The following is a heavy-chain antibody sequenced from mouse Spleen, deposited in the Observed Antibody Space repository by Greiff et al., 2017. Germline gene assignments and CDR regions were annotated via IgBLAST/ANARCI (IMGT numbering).Heavy chain of an antibody. J-gene: IGHJ4*01. CDR3: ARGRPFITTVVAKDAMDY. Sequence: EVQLQQSGGGLVKPGGSLKLSCAASGFTFSSYGMSWVRQTPEKRLEWVATISGGGSYTYYPDSVKGRFTISRDNAKNNLYLQMSSLRSEDTALYYCARGRPFITTVVAKDAMDYWGQGTSVTVSS. V-gene: IGHV5-9-2*01. CDR1: GFTFSSYG. D-gene: IGHD1-1*01. CDR2: ISGGGSYT.